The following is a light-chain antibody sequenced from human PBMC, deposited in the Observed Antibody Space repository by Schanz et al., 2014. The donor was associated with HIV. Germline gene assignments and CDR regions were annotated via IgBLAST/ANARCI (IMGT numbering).Light chain of an antibody. J-gene: IGLJ1*01. CDR1: SGDVGGYDY. CDR3: CSYAGSYTYV. CDR2: DVN. Sequence: QSALTQPASASGSPGQSVTISCTGTSGDVGGYDYVSWYQQHPGKAPKLMIYDVNKRPSGVPDRFSGSKSGNTASLTISGLQAEDEADYYCCSYAGSYTYVFGTGTKLTVL. V-gene: IGLV2-11*01.